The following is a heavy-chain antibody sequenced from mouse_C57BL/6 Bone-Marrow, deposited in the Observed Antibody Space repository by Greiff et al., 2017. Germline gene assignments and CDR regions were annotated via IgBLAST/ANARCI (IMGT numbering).Heavy chain of an antibody. CDR1: GYTFTSYW. D-gene: IGHD2-1*01. Sequence: QVQLQQPGAELVKPGASVKLSCQASGYTFTSYWMHWVKQRPGQGLEWIGIIHPNSGSTNSNEQFKSKATLTVDKSSSTAYMQLSSLTSEDAAVYYCTTTTLPTFAYWGQGTLVTVSA. J-gene: IGHJ3*01. CDR2: IHPNSGST. CDR3: TTTTLPTFAY. V-gene: IGHV1-64*01.